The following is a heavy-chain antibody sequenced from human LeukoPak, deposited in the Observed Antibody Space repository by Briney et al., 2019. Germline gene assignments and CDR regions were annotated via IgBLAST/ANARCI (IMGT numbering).Heavy chain of an antibody. CDR2: IRHNGSNK. D-gene: IGHD3-10*01. Sequence: PGASLRLSCAASGTTFSSYSSHGGRQAPDKGLGGGAFIRHNGSNKYYADSVKGRFTISRDNSKNTLYLQMNSLRAEDTAVYYCANSPTYGSGSYYHDWGQGTLVTVSS. J-gene: IGHJ4*02. CDR1: GTTFSSYS. V-gene: IGHV3-30*02. CDR3: ANSPTYGSGSYYHD.